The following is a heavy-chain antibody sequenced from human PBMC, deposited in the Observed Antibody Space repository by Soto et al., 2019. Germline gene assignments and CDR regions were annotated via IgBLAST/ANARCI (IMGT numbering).Heavy chain of an antibody. V-gene: IGHV1-69*12. D-gene: IGHD6-19*01. CDR2: IIPIFGTA. CDR1: GGTFSSYA. Sequence: QVQLVQSGAEVKKPGSSVKVSCKASGGTFSSYAISWVRQAPGQGLEWMGGIIPIFGTANYAQKFQGRVTITADESTSTAYMELSSLRSEDTAVYYCARENPDSSGWKNYYYYYGMDVWGQGTTVTVSS. CDR3: ARENPDSSGWKNYYYYYGMDV. J-gene: IGHJ6*02.